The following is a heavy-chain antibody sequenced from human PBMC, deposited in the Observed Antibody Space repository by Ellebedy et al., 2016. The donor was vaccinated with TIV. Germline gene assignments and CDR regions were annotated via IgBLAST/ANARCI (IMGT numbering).Heavy chain of an antibody. J-gene: IGHJ4*02. CDR3: AKGYMSPFDY. CDR2: ITGSGGGT. Sequence: GESLKISCAASGFTFSSYAMSWVRQAPGKGLEWVSAITGSGGGTYYADSVKGRFTISRDNSKNTFYLHMNSLRAEDTALYYCAKGYMSPFDYWGQGNPVTVSS. V-gene: IGHV3-23*01. D-gene: IGHD2-2*02. CDR1: GFTFSSYA.